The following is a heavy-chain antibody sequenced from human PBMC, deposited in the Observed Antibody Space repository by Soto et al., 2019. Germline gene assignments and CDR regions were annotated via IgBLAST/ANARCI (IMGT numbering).Heavy chain of an antibody. J-gene: IGHJ3*02. D-gene: IGHD3-16*02. CDR3: ARDHYDYIWGSYPSGAFDI. Sequence: QVQLQESGPGLVKPSETLSLTCTVSGGSISSYYWSWIRQPPGKGLAWIGYIYYSGSTNYNPSLKSRVAISVDTSKHQFSLKLSAVPAADTAVYYCARDHYDYIWGSYPSGAFDIWGQGTMVTVSS. CDR1: GGSISSYY. V-gene: IGHV4-59*01. CDR2: IYYSGST.